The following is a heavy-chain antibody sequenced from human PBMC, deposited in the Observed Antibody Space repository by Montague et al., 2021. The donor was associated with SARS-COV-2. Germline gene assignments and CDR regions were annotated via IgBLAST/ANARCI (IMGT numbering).Heavy chain of an antibody. D-gene: IGHD3-10*01. CDR2: INHSGST. Sequence: SETLSLTCAVYGGSFSGYYWSWIRQPPGKGLEWIGEINHSGSTNYNPSLKSRVTISVDTSKNQFSLKLSSVTAADTAVYYCAVNYGSGSYSTYYYGMDFWGQGTTVTVSS. CDR3: AVNYGSGSYSTYYYGMDF. J-gene: IGHJ6*02. V-gene: IGHV4-34*01. CDR1: GGSFSGYY.